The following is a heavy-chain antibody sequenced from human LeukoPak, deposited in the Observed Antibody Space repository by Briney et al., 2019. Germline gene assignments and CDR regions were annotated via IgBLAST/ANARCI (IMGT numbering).Heavy chain of an antibody. CDR2: ISGSGGST. J-gene: IGHJ4*02. CDR3: ARDRGMVRGAGDY. Sequence: GGSLRLSCAASGFTLSSYAMSWVRQAPGKGLEWVSAISGSGGSTYYADSVRGRFTISRDNSKNTLYLQMNSLRAEDTAVYYCARDRGMVRGAGDYWGQGTLVTVSS. V-gene: IGHV3-23*01. CDR1: GFTLSSYA. D-gene: IGHD3-10*01.